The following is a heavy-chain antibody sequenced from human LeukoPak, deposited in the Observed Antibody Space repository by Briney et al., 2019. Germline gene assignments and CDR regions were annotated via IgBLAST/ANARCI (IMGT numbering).Heavy chain of an antibody. Sequence: QPGGSLRLSCAASGFTFSSYEMNWVRQAPGKGLEWVSYISSSGSTIYYADSVKGRFTISRDNAKNSLYLQMNSLRAEDTAVYYCARDGRVLWFGDSYYCMDVWGKGTTVTISS. CDR1: GFTFSSYE. V-gene: IGHV3-48*03. CDR2: ISSSGSTI. CDR3: ARDGRVLWFGDSYYCMDV. D-gene: IGHD3-10*01. J-gene: IGHJ6*03.